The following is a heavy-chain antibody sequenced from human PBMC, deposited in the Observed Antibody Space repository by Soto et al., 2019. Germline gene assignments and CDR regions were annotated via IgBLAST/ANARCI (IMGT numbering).Heavy chain of an antibody. Sequence: QITLKESGPTLVKPTQTLTLTCTFSGFSLRTRGVAVGWFRQPPGKALEWLALIYWDEDKWYSPSLKSRLTIPDDTPKNPVVLTMTNVDPVDTATYYCAHRPRGYAYYFDYWGQGILVTVSS. V-gene: IGHV2-5*02. D-gene: IGHD5-12*01. CDR2: IYWDEDK. CDR1: GFSLRTRGVA. CDR3: AHRPRGYAYYFDY. J-gene: IGHJ4*02.